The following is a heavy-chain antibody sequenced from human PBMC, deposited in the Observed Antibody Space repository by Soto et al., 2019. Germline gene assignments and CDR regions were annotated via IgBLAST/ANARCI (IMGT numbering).Heavy chain of an antibody. Sequence: SETLSVTYSVSGGSISSYYWSWIRQPPGKGLEWIGYIYYSGSTNYNPSLKSRVTISVDTSKNQFSLKLSSVTAADTAVYYCARHSHSYGYGYYYYYMDVWGKGTTVTVSS. V-gene: IGHV4-59*08. D-gene: IGHD5-18*01. J-gene: IGHJ6*03. CDR1: GGSISSYY. CDR2: IYYSGST. CDR3: ARHSHSYGYGYYYYYMDV.